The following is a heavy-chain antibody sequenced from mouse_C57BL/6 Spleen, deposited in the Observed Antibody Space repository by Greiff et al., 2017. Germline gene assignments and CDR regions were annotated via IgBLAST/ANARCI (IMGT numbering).Heavy chain of an antibody. CDR3: ARDDPDGYYGYYAMDY. D-gene: IGHD2-3*01. V-gene: IGHV5-4*01. CDR1: GFTFSSYA. CDR2: ISDGGSYT. Sequence: EVQLVESGGGLVKPGGSLKLSCAASGFTFSSYAMSWVRQTPEKRLEWVATISDGGSYTYYPDNVKGRFTISRDNAKNNLYLQMSHLKSEDTAMYYCARDDPDGYYGYYAMDYWGQGTSVTVSS. J-gene: IGHJ4*01.